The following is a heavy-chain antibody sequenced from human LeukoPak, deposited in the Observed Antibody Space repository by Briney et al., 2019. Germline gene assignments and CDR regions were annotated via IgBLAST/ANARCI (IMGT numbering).Heavy chain of an antibody. J-gene: IGHJ6*03. Sequence: PSETLSLTCTVSGGSISSYYWSWIRQPAGKGLEWIGRIYTSGSTNYNPSLKSRVTMSVDTSKNQFSLKLSSVTAADTAVYYCVREWGSGYYYYYYMDVWGKGTTVTVSS. CDR2: IYTSGST. V-gene: IGHV4-4*07. CDR3: VREWGSGYYYYYYMDV. D-gene: IGHD7-27*01. CDR1: GGSISSYY.